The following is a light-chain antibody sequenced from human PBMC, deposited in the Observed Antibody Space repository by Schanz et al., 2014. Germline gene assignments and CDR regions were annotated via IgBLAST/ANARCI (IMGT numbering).Light chain of an antibody. CDR1: SSNIGSNY. J-gene: IGLJ2*01. CDR3: SSYTSISTVV. Sequence: QSVLTQPPSASGTPGQRVTISCSGSSSNIGSNYVYWYQQLPGTAPKLLIYRNNQRPSGVPDRFSGSKSGTSASLAISGLQADDEADYYCSSYTSISTVVFGGGTKLTVL. CDR2: RNN. V-gene: IGLV1-47*01.